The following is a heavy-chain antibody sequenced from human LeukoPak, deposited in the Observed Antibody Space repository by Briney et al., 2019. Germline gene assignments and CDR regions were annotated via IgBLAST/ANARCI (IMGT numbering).Heavy chain of an antibody. CDR2: IRYDGSKK. J-gene: IGHJ4*02. V-gene: IGHV3-30*02. D-gene: IGHD3-10*01. Sequence: GKSLRLSCVASGFSFRNYGMHWVRQAPGKGLEWVAFIRYDGSKKYYGDSVKGRFTISRDNSKDTLYLQMNSLRAEDTAVYYCAKDQGLLWFGELLPPFDYWGQGTLVTVSS. CDR1: GFSFRNYG. CDR3: AKDQGLLWFGELLPPFDY.